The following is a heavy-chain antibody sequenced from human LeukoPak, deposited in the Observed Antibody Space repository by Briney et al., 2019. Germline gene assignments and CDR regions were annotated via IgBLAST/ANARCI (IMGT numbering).Heavy chain of an antibody. V-gene: IGHV1-18*01. J-gene: IGHJ4*02. Sequence: ASVKVSCKASGYTFTSYGISWVRQAPGQGLEWMGWISAYNGNTNYAQKLQGRVTMTTDTSTSTAYMELRSLRSDDTAVYYCARDYPRTMVRGVYFDYWGQETLVTVSS. D-gene: IGHD3-10*01. CDR3: ARDYPRTMVRGVYFDY. CDR1: GYTFTSYG. CDR2: ISAYNGNT.